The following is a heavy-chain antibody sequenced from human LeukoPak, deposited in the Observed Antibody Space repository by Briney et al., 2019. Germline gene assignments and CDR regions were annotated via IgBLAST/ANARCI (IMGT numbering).Heavy chain of an antibody. D-gene: IGHD4-17*01. J-gene: IGHJ4*02. CDR1: GGSLSGYY. Sequence: SETLSLTCAVYGGSLSGYYWSWIRQPPGKGLEWIGEINHSGSTNYNPSLKSRVTISVDTSKNQFSLKLSSVTAADTAVYYCARGGFYGDYGDYWGQGTLVTVSS. CDR3: ARGGFYGDYGDY. CDR2: INHSGST. V-gene: IGHV4-34*01.